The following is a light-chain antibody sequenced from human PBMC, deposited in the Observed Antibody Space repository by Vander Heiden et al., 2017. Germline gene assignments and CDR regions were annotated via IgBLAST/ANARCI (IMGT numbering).Light chain of an antibody. CDR1: QRVSSN. J-gene: IGKJ4*01. Sequence: EIVMTQSPATLSVSPGDRATLSCRASQRVSSNLAWYQQKPGQAPRLLIYGASTRATGIPARFSGSGSGTEFTLTISSLQSEDFAVYYCQQYNNWPVTFGGGTKVEIK. CDR3: QQYNNWPVT. V-gene: IGKV3-15*01. CDR2: GAS.